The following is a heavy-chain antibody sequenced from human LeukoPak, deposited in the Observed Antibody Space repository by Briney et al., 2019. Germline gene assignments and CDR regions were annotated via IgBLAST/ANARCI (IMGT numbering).Heavy chain of an antibody. Sequence: GGSLRLSCAASGFTFSSYWMSWVRQAPGKGLEWVANIRQDGSEKYYVDSVKGRFTISRDNSKNTLYLQMNSLRAEDTAVYYCAKASRELHFDYWGQGTLVTVSS. V-gene: IGHV3-7*03. CDR3: AKASRELHFDY. CDR2: IRQDGSEK. D-gene: IGHD1-26*01. CDR1: GFTFSSYW. J-gene: IGHJ4*02.